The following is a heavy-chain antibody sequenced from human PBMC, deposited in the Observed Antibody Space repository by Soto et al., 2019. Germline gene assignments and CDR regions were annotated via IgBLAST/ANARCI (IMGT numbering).Heavy chain of an antibody. Sequence: TLSLTCTVSXGSISSYYWSWIRQPPGKGLEWIGYIYYSGSTNYNPSLKSRVTISVDTSKNQFSLKLSSVTAAYTAVYYCARVDYDILTGYSPLGHWGQGTLVTV. V-gene: IGHV4-59*01. CDR2: IYYSGST. CDR3: ARVDYDILTGYSPLGH. CDR1: XGSISSYY. D-gene: IGHD3-9*01. J-gene: IGHJ4*02.